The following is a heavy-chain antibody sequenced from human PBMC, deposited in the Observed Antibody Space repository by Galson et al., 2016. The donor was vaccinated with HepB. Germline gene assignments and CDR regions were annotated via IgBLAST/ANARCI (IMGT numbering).Heavy chain of an antibody. CDR3: ARVDNWTYDY. CDR2: ISPYNDDS. J-gene: IGHJ4*02. D-gene: IGHD1-7*01. CDR1: GYNFIYYG. Sequence: SVKVSCKADGYNFIYYGISWVRQAPGQGLEWLGWISPYNDDSDSAQKIRGRVTLTTDTSTSTAYMELRSLRSDDTAVYYCARVDNWTYDYWGQGTLVTVSS. V-gene: IGHV1-18*01.